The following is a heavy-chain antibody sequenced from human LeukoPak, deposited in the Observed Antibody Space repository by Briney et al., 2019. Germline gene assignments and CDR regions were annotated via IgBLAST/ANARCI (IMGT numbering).Heavy chain of an antibody. CDR2: IRQDDSEK. V-gene: IGHV3-7*01. J-gene: IGHJ4*02. CDR3: ATDRKGGNWDPRFNY. CDR1: GFTFSDYW. Sequence: GGSLRLSCSASGFTFSDYWMMWVRQAPGKGLEWVGNIRQDDSEKNYVDSVKGRFTISRDNAKSSLYLQMNSLRAEDTAVYYCATDRKGGNWDPRFNYWGQGTLVTVSS. D-gene: IGHD3-16*01.